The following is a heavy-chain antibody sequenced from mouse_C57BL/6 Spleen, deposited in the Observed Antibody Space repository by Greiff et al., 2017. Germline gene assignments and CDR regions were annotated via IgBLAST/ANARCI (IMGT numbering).Heavy chain of an antibody. CDR1: GFTFSDYG. V-gene: IGHV5-17*01. J-gene: IGHJ3*01. CDR2: ISSGSSTI. D-gene: IGHD1-1*01. CDR3: ARPLITTVVAPFAY. Sequence: EVKLVESGGGLVKPGGSLKLSCAASGFTFSDYGMHWVRQAPEKGLEWVAYISSGSSTIYYADTVTGRFTISRDNAKNTLFLQMTSLRSEDTAMYYCARPLITTVVAPFAYWGQGTLVTVAA.